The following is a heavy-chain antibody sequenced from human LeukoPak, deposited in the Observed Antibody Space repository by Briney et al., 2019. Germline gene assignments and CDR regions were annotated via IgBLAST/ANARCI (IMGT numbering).Heavy chain of an antibody. CDR2: IIPIFGTA. J-gene: IGHJ6*02. CDR3: ARAVLSGWHGGYYYGMDV. D-gene: IGHD6-19*01. V-gene: IGHV1-69*01. CDR1: GGTFSSYA. Sequence: ASVKVSCKASGGTFSSYAISWVRQAPGQGLEWMGGIIPIFGTANYAQKFQGRVTITADESTSTAYMELSSLRSEDTAVYYCARAVLSGWHGGYYYGMDVWGQGTTVTVSS.